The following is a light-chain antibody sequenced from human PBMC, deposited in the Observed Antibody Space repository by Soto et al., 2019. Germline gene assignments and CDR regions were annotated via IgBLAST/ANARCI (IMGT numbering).Light chain of an antibody. CDR2: GAS. J-gene: IGKJ1*01. CDR1: QSVSSSS. CDR3: QQYGSPSWP. V-gene: IGKV3-20*01. Sequence: EIVLTQSPGTLSLSPGERATLSCRASQSVSSSSLAWYQQKPGQAPRLLIYGASSRATGIPDRFSGSGSGTDFTLTINRLEREDFPVYYCQQYGSPSWPFGQGTKVEIK.